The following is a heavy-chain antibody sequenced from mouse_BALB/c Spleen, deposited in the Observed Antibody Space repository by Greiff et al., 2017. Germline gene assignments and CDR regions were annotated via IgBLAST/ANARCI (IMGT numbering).Heavy chain of an antibody. J-gene: IGHJ2*01. CDR3: ARGVYYYGYYFDY. CDR2: IRNKANGYTT. D-gene: IGHD1-1*01. CDR1: GFTFTDYY. Sequence: EVQVVESGGGLVQPGGSLRLSCATSGFTFTDYYMSWVRQPPGKALEWLGFIRNKANGYTTEYSASVKGRFTISRDNSQSILYLQMNTLRAEDSATYYCARGVYYYGYYFDYWGQGTTLTVSS. V-gene: IGHV7-3*02.